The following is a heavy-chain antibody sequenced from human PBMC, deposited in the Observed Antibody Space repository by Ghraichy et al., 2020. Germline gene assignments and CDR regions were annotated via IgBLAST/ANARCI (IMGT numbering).Heavy chain of an antibody. Sequence: ASVKVSCKVSGDTLTKISIHWMRQAPGSGLEWMGGVDPEDGETLFAQKFQGRLSLTDDTSTDTAYMELSSLRSDDTAIYYCATIVFNNSAYFEPRPINWFDPWGQGTLVTVSS. D-gene: IGHD3-22*01. CDR1: GDTLTKIS. J-gene: IGHJ5*02. CDR3: ATIVFNNSAYFEPRPINWFDP. CDR2: VDPEDGET. V-gene: IGHV1-24*01.